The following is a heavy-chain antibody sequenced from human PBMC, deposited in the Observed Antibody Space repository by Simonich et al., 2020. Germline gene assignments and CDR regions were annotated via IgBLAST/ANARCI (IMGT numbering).Heavy chain of an antibody. CDR3: ARASRGTWWYYYFDY. CDR2: IGAKKGNT. J-gene: IGHJ4*02. Sequence: QVQLVQSGAEVKKPGASVKVSCKASGYTFTSYGISWVRQAPGQGLEWMGWIGAKKGNTNYAQKLQGRVTMTTDTSTSTAYMELRSLRSDDTAVYYCARASRGTWWYYYFDYWGQGTLVTVSS. D-gene: IGHD2-15*01. V-gene: IGHV1-18*01. CDR1: GYTFTSYG.